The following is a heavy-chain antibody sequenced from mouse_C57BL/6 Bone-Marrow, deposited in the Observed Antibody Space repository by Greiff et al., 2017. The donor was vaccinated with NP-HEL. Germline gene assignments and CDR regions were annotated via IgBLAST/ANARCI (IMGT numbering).Heavy chain of an antibody. CDR3: ASPSSGSAWFAY. CDR2: ISSGGSYT. V-gene: IGHV5-6*02. Sequence: DVMLVESGGDLVKPGGSLKLSCAASGFTFSSYGMSWVRQTPDKRLEWVATISSGGSYTYYPDSVKGRFTISRDNAKNTLYLQMSSLKSEDTAMYYWASPSSGSAWFAYWGQGTLVTVSA. J-gene: IGHJ3*01. CDR1: GFTFSSYG. D-gene: IGHD3-2*02.